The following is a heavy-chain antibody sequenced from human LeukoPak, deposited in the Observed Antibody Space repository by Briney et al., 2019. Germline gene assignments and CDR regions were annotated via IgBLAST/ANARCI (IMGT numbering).Heavy chain of an antibody. V-gene: IGHV3-64*01. D-gene: IGHD4-17*01. CDR1: GFTFSNHA. Sequence: GGSLRLSCAASGFTFSNHAMHWVRQAPGKGLEYVSAISSNGGGTFYANSVNGRFTISRDNSKNTLYLQMGSLRADDMAVYYCARDPGTVTTLFWYFDLWGRGTLVTVSS. CDR2: ISSNGGGT. J-gene: IGHJ2*01. CDR3: ARDPGTVTTLFWYFDL.